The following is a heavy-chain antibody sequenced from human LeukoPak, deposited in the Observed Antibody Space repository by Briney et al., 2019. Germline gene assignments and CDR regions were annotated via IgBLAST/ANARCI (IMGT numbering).Heavy chain of an antibody. Sequence: SVKVSCKASGGTFSRYAISWVRQAPGQGLEWMGGIIPIFGTANYAQKFQGRVTITTDESTSTAYMELSSLRSEDTAVYYCARGLFTYEYSSKPLYYFDYWGQGTLVTVSS. CDR2: IIPIFGTA. CDR1: GGTFSRYA. CDR3: ARGLFTYEYSSKPLYYFDY. D-gene: IGHD6-6*01. J-gene: IGHJ4*02. V-gene: IGHV1-69*05.